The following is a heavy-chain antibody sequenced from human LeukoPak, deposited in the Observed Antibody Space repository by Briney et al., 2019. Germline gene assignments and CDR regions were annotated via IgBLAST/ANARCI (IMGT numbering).Heavy chain of an antibody. V-gene: IGHV1-18*04. CDR3: ARTPGGYCSSTSCYSAWFDP. CDR2: ISAYNGNT. CDR1: GYTFTSYY. D-gene: IGHD2-2*02. Sequence: ASVKVSCKASGYTFTSYYMHWVRQAPGQGLEWMGWISAYNGNTNYAQKLQGRVTMTTDTSTSTAYMELRSLRSDDTAVYYCARTPGGYCSSTSCYSAWFDPWGQGTLVTVSS. J-gene: IGHJ5*02.